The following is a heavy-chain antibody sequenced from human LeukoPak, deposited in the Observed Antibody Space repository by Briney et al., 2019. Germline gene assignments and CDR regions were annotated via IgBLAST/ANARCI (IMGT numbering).Heavy chain of an antibody. D-gene: IGHD3-16*01. J-gene: IGHJ4*02. CDR2: INHSGST. CDR3: ASRPRYYVWGSYLGINY. V-gene: IGHV4-34*01. CDR1: GGSFSGYY. Sequence: PSETLSLTCAVYGGSFSGYYWSWIRQPPGKGLEWIGEINHSGSTNYNPSLKSRVTISVDTSKNQFSLKLSSVTAADTAVYYCASRPRYYVWGSYLGINYWGQGTLVTVSS.